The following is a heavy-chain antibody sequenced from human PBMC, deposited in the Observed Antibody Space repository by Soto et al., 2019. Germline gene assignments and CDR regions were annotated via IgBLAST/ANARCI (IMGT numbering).Heavy chain of an antibody. Sequence: GESLKVSCKGSGDRFAGYGITWVRQKPGKGLEWMGRIDPSDSQTYYSPSFRGHVTISVTKSITTVFLQWSSLRASDTAMYYCARQIYDSDTGPNFQYYFDSWGQGTPVTVSS. V-gene: IGHV5-10-1*01. D-gene: IGHD3-22*01. J-gene: IGHJ4*02. CDR3: ARQIYDSDTGPNFQYYFDS. CDR1: GDRFAGYG. CDR2: IDPSDSQT.